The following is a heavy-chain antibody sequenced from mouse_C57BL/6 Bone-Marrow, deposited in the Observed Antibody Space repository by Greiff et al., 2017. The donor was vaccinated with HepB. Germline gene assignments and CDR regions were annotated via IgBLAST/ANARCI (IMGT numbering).Heavy chain of an antibody. D-gene: IGHD2-4*01. V-gene: IGHV1-81*01. Sequence: VQLQESGAELARPGASVKLSCKASGYTFTSYGISWVKQRTGQGLEWIGEIYPRSGNTYYNEKFKGKATLTADKSSSTAYMELRSLTSEDSAVYFCARNDYHWYFDVWGTGTTVTVSS. CDR2: IYPRSGNT. J-gene: IGHJ1*03. CDR1: GYTFTSYG. CDR3: ARNDYHWYFDV.